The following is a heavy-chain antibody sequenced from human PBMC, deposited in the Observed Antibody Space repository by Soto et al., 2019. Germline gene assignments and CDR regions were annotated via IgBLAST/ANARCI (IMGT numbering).Heavy chain of an antibody. CDR3: ARRVNYYYGMDV. V-gene: IGHV4-31*03. Sequence: SETLSLTCTVSGGSISSGGYYWSWIRQHPGKGLEWIGYIYYSGSTYYNPSLKSRVTISVDTSKNQFSLKLSSVTAADTAVYYCARRVNYYYGMDVWGQGTKVTVSS. D-gene: IGHD6-13*01. J-gene: IGHJ6*02. CDR2: IYYSGST. CDR1: GGSISSGGYY.